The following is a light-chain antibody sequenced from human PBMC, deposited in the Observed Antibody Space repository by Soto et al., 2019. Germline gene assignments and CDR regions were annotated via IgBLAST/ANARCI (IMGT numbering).Light chain of an antibody. CDR3: QQSYSTPPT. CDR1: QSISSY. CDR2: AAS. Sequence: DLQMTQSPSSLSASVGDRVTITCRASQSISSYLHWYQQKPGKAPKLLIYAASSLQSGVPSRFSGSGSGTDFTLTISSLQPEDFATYYCQQSYSTPPTFGQGTKVEIK. J-gene: IGKJ1*01. V-gene: IGKV1-39*01.